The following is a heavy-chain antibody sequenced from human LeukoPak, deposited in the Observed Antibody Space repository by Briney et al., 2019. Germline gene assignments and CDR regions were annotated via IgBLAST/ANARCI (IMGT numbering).Heavy chain of an antibody. CDR1: GSTFSSYG. CDR2: ISGSGAST. CDR3: AKGGSGYYAYYFDY. Sequence: GGSLRLSCAASGSTFSSYGMSWVRQAPGKGLEWVSGISGSGASTYYADSVKGRLTISRDNSKNTLYLQMNSLRAEDAAVYYCAKGGSGYYAYYFDYWGQGTLVTVSS. D-gene: IGHD3-22*01. J-gene: IGHJ4*02. V-gene: IGHV3-23*01.